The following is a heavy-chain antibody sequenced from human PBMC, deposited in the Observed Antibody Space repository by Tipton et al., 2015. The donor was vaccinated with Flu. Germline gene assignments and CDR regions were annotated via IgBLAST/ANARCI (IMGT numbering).Heavy chain of an antibody. Sequence: LSLTCAASGFAFSSYWMSWVRQAPGKGLEWVANIKQDGSEKYYVDSVKGRFTISRDNAKNSLYLQMNSLRAEDTAVYYCARRLGQWLGAFDIWGQGTMVTVSS. CDR3: ARRLGQWLGAFDI. CDR2: IKQDGSEK. D-gene: IGHD6-19*01. CDR1: GFAFSSYW. V-gene: IGHV3-7*01. J-gene: IGHJ3*02.